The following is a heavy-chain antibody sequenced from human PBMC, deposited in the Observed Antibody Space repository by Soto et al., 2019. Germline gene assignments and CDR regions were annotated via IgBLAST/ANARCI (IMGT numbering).Heavy chain of an antibody. D-gene: IGHD6-6*01. V-gene: IGHV1-69*13. J-gene: IGHJ3*02. CDR1: GGTFSSYA. Sequence: ASVKVSCKDSGGTFSSYAISWVRQAPGQGLEWMGGIIPIFGTANYAQKFQGRVTITADESTSTAYMELSSLRSEDTAVYYCASNNYSSSFFGAFDIWAQGTMVTVSS. CDR2: IIPIFGTA. CDR3: ASNNYSSSFFGAFDI.